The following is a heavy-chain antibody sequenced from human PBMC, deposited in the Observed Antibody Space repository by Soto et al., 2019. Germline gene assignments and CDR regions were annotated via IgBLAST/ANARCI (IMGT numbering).Heavy chain of an antibody. CDR3: AREEAVALDV. CDR1: GFTFSSYN. CDR2: ISSSSSYI. D-gene: IGHD6-19*01. Sequence: GGSLRLSCAASGFTFSSYNMNWVRQAPGKGLEWVSSISSSSSYIYYADSVKGRFTISRDNAKNSLYLQMNSLRAEDTAVYYCAREEAVALDVWGQGTTVTVSS. V-gene: IGHV3-21*01. J-gene: IGHJ6*02.